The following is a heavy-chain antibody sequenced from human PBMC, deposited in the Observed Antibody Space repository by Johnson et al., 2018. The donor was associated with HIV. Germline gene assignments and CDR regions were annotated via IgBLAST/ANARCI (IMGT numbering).Heavy chain of an antibody. V-gene: IGHV3-74*01. CDR3: AKEKDYGAFDI. CDR1: GFTFSDHW. Sequence: VQLVESGGGVVQPGRSLRLSCAASGFTFSDHWMQWVRQAPGKGLVWVSRINGDGSRTSYADSVKGRFTISRDNSKNTLYLQMNSLRAEDTAMYYCAKEKDYGAFDIWGQGTMVTVSS. D-gene: IGHD3-16*01. CDR2: INGDGSRT. J-gene: IGHJ3*02.